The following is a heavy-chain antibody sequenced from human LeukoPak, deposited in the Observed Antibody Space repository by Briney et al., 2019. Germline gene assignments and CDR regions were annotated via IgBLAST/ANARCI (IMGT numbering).Heavy chain of an antibody. V-gene: IGHV3-7*01. CDR3: VRDATRGGDLDR. CDR2: INEDGSEI. D-gene: IGHD2-21*01. CDR1: GFTFTDYW. J-gene: IGHJ5*02. Sequence: GGSLRLSCAASGFTFTDYWMMWVRQAPGKRPEWVAQINEDGSEIYYVDSARGRFTISRDNAKNSLDLQMNTLRVEDTAVYYCVRDATRGGDLDRWGQGTLVTVSS.